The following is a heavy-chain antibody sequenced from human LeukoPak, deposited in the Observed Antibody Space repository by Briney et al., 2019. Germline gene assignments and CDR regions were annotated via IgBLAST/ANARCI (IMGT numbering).Heavy chain of an antibody. Sequence: SGTLSLTCTVSGGSISSYYWSWIRQPPGKGLEWIGEINHSGSTNYNPSLKSRVTISVDTSKNQFSLKLSSVTAADTAVYYCARVALGSSWYFYYYYMDVWGKGTTVTVSS. D-gene: IGHD6-13*01. CDR1: GGSISSYY. CDR3: ARVALGSSWYFYYYYMDV. CDR2: INHSGST. V-gene: IGHV4-34*01. J-gene: IGHJ6*03.